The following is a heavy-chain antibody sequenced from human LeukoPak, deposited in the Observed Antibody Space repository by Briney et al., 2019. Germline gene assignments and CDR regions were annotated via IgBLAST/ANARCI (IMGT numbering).Heavy chain of an antibody. D-gene: IGHD6-25*01. V-gene: IGHV4-59*08. CDR2: VYYNGNS. J-gene: IGHJ5*02. Sequence: SEALSLTCTVSGGSLNGHWWSWIRQPPGKGLEWVGYVYYNGNSISHPSLNGRVSISLDTTKNQFSLNLTSVTAADTAVYYCAGLHFASAEEFDPWGQGTPVTVSS. CDR1: GGSLNGHW. CDR3: AGLHFASAEEFDP.